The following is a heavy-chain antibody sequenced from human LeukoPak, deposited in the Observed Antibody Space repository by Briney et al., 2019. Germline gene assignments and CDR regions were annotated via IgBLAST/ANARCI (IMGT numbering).Heavy chain of an antibody. V-gene: IGHV3-30*02. CDR2: IRYDGSNK. J-gene: IGHJ4*02. CDR3: AKPHFDY. Sequence: GGPRKLPCEPPGFPLSSLGRHWAGRAPGKGLEWVAFIRYDGSNKYYADSVKGRFTISRDNSKNTLYLQMNSLRPEDTAVYYCAKPHFDYWGQGTLVTVSS. CDR1: GFPLSSLG.